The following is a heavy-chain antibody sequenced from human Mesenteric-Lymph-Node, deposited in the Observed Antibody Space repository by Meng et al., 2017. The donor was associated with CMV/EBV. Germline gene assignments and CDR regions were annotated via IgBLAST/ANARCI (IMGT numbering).Heavy chain of an antibody. J-gene: IGHJ6*02. D-gene: IGHD3-10*01. CDR1: GYTFTSYA. V-gene: IGHV1-3*02. CDR2: SNAGNGNT. CDR3: ARSITMVRGVQYYYYYYGMDV. Sequence: ASVKVSCKASGYTFTSYAMHWVRQAPGQRLEWMGWSNAGNGNTKYSQEFQGRVTITRDTSASTAYMELSSLRSEDTAVYYCARSITMVRGVQYYYYYYGMDVWGQGTTVTVSS.